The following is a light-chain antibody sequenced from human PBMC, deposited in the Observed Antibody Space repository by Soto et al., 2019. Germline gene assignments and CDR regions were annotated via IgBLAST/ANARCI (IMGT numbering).Light chain of an antibody. Sequence: QSVLTQSPSASASLGASVKLTCTFSSGHSSYAIAWHQQQPEKGPRYLMKLNSDGSHSKGDGIPDRFSGSSSGTERYLNIASLQSEDEADYYCQTWGTGIHVVFGGGTKVTVL. CDR3: QTWGTGIHVV. CDR2: LNSDGSH. V-gene: IGLV4-69*01. J-gene: IGLJ2*01. CDR1: SGHSSYA.